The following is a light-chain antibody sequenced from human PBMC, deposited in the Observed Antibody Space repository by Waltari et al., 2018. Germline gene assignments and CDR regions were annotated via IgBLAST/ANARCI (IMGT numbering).Light chain of an antibody. CDR3: QQSNNWPYT. CDR2: GAS. J-gene: IGKJ2*01. CDR1: QSLSNN. V-gene: IGKV3-15*01. Sequence: EIVLTQSPGTLSLSPGERATLACRASQSLSNNYLAWYQQKVGQAPRLLIYGASTRATGIPARFSGSGSGTEFTLTISSLRSEDFAVYYCQQSNNWPYTFGQGTELEIK.